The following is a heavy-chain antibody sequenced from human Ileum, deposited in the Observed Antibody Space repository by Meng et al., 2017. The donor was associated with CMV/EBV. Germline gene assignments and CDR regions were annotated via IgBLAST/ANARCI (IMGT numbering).Heavy chain of an antibody. Sequence: KVSCKASGYTFTTYDINWVRQATGQGLEWMGWMSPDSGKTGSPQKCQGRVTLTRNTSVGEAYMELSSLKSEDTAVYYCARGDGYNRYWGQGTLVTVSS. CDR1: GYTFTTYD. CDR2: MSPDSGKT. D-gene: IGHD5-24*01. V-gene: IGHV1-8*01. J-gene: IGHJ4*02. CDR3: ARGDGYNRY.